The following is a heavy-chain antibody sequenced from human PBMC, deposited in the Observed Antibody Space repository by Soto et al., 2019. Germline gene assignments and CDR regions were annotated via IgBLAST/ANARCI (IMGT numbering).Heavy chain of an antibody. D-gene: IGHD3-3*01. J-gene: IGHJ6*02. Sequence: GGSLRLSCAASGFTFSSYAMHWVRQAPGKGLEWVAVISYDGSNKYYADSVKGRFTISRDNSKNTLYLQMNSLRAEDTAVYYCARPLHYDFWSGYETSHPTYYYGMDVWGQGTTVTVSS. CDR3: ARPLHYDFWSGYETSHPTYYYGMDV. CDR2: ISYDGSNK. V-gene: IGHV3-30-3*01. CDR1: GFTFSSYA.